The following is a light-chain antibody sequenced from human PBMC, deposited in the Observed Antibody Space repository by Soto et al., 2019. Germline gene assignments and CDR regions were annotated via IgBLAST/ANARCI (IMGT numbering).Light chain of an antibody. Sequence: QSALTQPPSASGSPGQSVTISCTGTSSDVGAYNYVSWYQQHPGKAPKLMIYEVSKRPSGVPDRFSGSKSGNTASLTVSGVRAEDEADYFCSSYAGSHTFVFGAGTKLTVL. CDR1: SSDVGAYNY. V-gene: IGLV2-8*01. CDR3: SSYAGSHTFV. CDR2: EVS. J-gene: IGLJ1*01.